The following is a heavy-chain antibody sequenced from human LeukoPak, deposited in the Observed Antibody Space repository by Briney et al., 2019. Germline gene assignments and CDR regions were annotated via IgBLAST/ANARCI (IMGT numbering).Heavy chain of an antibody. V-gene: IGHV4-61*02. CDR2: IYIFSGST. J-gene: IGHJ5*02. CDR3: ARVDGSCSGGSCPSGNWFDP. D-gene: IGHD2-15*01. CDR1: GGSISSGRNY. Sequence: SETLSLTCTVSGGSISSGRNYWTWIRQPAVKGLEWIGRIYIFSGSTNYNPSLKSRVTISVDTSKNQFSLKLTSVTAADTAVYYCARVDGSCSGGSCPSGNWFDPWGQGTLVTVSS.